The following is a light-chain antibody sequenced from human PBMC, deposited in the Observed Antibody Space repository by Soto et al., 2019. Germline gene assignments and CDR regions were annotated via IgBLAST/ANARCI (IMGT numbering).Light chain of an antibody. CDR1: QSVSSS. V-gene: IGKV3-20*01. CDR3: QQYGSSPRT. Sequence: EIVLTQSPATLSLSPGERATLSCGASQSVSSSLAWYQQKPGQAPRLLIYAASHRATGIPTRFSGSGSGTDFTLTISRMEPEDFAVYCCQQYGSSPRTFGQGTKVDIK. J-gene: IGKJ1*01. CDR2: AAS.